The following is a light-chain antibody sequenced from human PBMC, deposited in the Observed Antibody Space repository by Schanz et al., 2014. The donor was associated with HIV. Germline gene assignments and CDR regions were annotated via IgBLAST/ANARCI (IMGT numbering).Light chain of an antibody. V-gene: IGLV1-44*01. CDR1: SSNFRSNA. Sequence: QSVLTQLPSASGTPGQRVTISCSGSSSNFRSNAVNWYQQLPGTAPRLVIYNTFHRPSGVPDRFSGSQSGTSASLAISGLQSEDESDFFCATWDDSLDGWVFGGGTKLTVL. J-gene: IGLJ3*02. CDR2: NTF. CDR3: ATWDDSLDGWV.